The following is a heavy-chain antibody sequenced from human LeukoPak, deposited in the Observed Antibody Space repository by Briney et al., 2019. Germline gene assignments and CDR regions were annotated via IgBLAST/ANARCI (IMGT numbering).Heavy chain of an antibody. D-gene: IGHD3-3*01. V-gene: IGHV3-7*01. Sequence: GGSLRLSCAASGFTFSSYAMSWVRQAPGKGLEWVANIKQDGSEKYYVDSVKGRFTISRDNAKNSLYLQMNSLRAEDTAVYYCAREGYDFWSGYYPVFDYWGQGTLVTVSS. CDR1: GFTFSSYA. CDR3: AREGYDFWSGYYPVFDY. CDR2: IKQDGSEK. J-gene: IGHJ4*02.